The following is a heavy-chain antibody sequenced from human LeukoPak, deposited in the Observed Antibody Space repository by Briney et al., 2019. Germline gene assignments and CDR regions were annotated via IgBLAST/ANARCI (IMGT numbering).Heavy chain of an antibody. CDR3: ARETPPGWKSLDY. D-gene: IGHD1-1*01. V-gene: IGHV4-34*01. CDR1: GGSFSGYY. Sequence: PSETLSLTCAVYGGSFSGYYWSWIRQPPGKGLEWIGEINHSGSTNYNPSLKSRVTISVDTSPNQFSLKLSSVTPADTGVYYCARETPPGWKSLDYWGQGTLVTVSS. CDR2: INHSGST. J-gene: IGHJ4*02.